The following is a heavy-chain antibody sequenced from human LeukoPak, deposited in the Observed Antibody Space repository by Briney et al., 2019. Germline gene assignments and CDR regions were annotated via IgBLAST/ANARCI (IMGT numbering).Heavy chain of an antibody. D-gene: IGHD5-18*01. CDR2: ISSNGGST. V-gene: IGHV3-64*01. J-gene: IGHJ3*02. CDR1: GFTFSIYA. Sequence: GGSLRLSCAAAGFTFSIYAMHWVRQAPGKGLEYVSAISSNGGSTYYANSVKGRFTISRGNSKNTLYLQMGSLRAEDMAVYYCARGRGYTSPGAFDIWGQGTMVTVSS. CDR3: ARGRGYTSPGAFDI.